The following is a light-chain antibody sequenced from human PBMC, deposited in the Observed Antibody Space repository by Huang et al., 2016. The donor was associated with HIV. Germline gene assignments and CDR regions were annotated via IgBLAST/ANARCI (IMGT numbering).Light chain of an antibody. CDR3: QQYDNLYT. CDR1: QDISNY. CDR2: DAS. J-gene: IGKJ2*01. V-gene: IGKV1-33*01. Sequence: DIQMTQSPSSLSAAVGDRVTITCQASQDISNYLNWYQQKTGKAPKLLIYDASKLETGVPSRFRGSGSGTDFTFTISSLQPEDITTYYCQQYDNLYTFGQGTKLEIK.